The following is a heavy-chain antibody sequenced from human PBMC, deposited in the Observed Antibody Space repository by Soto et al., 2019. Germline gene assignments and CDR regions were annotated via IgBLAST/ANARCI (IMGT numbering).Heavy chain of an antibody. J-gene: IGHJ6*03. V-gene: IGHV3-13*01. CDR2: IGTAGDT. Sequence: PGGSRRLSCAASGCTFSSYDMHWVRQATGKGLEWVSAIGTAGDTYYPGSVKGRFTISRENAKNSLYLQMNSLRAGDTAVYYCARNPQDYYYMDVWGKGTTVTVSS. CDR3: ARNPQDYYYMDV. CDR1: GCTFSSYD.